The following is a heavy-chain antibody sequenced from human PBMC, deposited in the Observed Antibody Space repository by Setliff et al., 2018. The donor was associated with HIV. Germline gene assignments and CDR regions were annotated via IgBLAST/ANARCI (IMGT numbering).Heavy chain of an antibody. CDR3: AREDYYDQKGAFDI. V-gene: IGHV4-39*07. Sequence: SETLSLTCTVSGGSISTSSYYWGWIRQSPGKGLEWIGTIYYSGSTNYNPSLKSRVTISVDTSKNQFSLKLNSVTAADTAVYYCAREDYYDQKGAFDIWGQGTMVTVSS. CDR1: GGSISTSSYY. D-gene: IGHD3-22*01. J-gene: IGHJ3*02. CDR2: IYYSGST.